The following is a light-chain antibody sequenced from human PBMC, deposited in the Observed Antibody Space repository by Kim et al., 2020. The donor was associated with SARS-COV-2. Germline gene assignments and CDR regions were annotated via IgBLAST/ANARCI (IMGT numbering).Light chain of an antibody. J-gene: IGKJ2*01. V-gene: IGKV1D-8*02. CDR2: AAY. CDR3: QQYFDFPYT. Sequence: SESPGDKVTITCRLTQNIARYLAWFQQRPGKAPQLLIYAAYTLHTGAPSRFSGSGSGTDFTITINPLQSEDSATYFCQQYFDFPYTFGQGTKLEI. CDR1: QNIARY.